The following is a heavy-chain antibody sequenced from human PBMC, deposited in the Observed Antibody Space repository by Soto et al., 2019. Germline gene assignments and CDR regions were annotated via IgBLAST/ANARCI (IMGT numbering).Heavy chain of an antibody. CDR3: ARDTYYDFWSGYSYNWFDP. Sequence: SATLSLTCAVSGGSISSSNWWSWVRQPPGKGLEWIGEIYHSGSTNYNPSLKSRVTISVDKSKNQFSLKLSSVTAADTAVYYCARDTYYDFWSGYSYNWFDPWGQGTLVTVSS. D-gene: IGHD3-3*01. V-gene: IGHV4-4*02. CDR2: IYHSGST. CDR1: GGSISSSNW. J-gene: IGHJ5*02.